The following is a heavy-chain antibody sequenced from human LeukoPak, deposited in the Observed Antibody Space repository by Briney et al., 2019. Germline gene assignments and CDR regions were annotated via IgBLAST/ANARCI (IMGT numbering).Heavy chain of an antibody. CDR3: ARGVGSYFDAFDI. J-gene: IGHJ3*02. CDR1: GGSISSYY. CDR2: IYYSGST. V-gene: IGHV4-59*01. Sequence: SETLSLTCTVSGGSISSYYWSWIRQPPGKGREWIGYIYYSGSTNYNPSLKSRVTISVDTSKNQFSLKLSSVTAADTAVYYCARGVGSYFDAFDIWGQGTMVTVSS. D-gene: IGHD1-26*01.